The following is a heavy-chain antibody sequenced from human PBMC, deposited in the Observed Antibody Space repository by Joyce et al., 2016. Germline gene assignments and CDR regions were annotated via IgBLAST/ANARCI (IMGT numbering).Heavy chain of an antibody. Sequence: QVQLQESGPGLVKPSGTLSLTCTVSGDSITRNHWWSWVRQSPGKGLEWIGEVYHSGSTSYNPSLKSRFTISVDSSKNQFSLRLSSVTAADTAVYYCARVYYYDSSGYSRDYWYFDSWGRGTLVTVSS. CDR2: VYHSGST. CDR3: ARVYYYDSSGYSRDYWYFDS. CDR1: GDSITRNHW. J-gene: IGHJ2*01. D-gene: IGHD3-22*01. V-gene: IGHV4-4*02.